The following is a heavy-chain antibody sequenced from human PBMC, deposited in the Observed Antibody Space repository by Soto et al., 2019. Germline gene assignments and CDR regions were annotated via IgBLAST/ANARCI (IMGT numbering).Heavy chain of an antibody. D-gene: IGHD3-3*01. CDR3: TRDIGVFDFWSANGGGYFDY. Sequence: GGSLRLSCTASGFTFGDYAMSWFRQAPGKGLEWVGFIRSKAYGGTTEYAASVKGRFTISRDDSKSIAYLQMNSLKTEDTAVYYCTRDIGVFDFWSANGGGYFDYWGQGTLVTVSS. J-gene: IGHJ4*02. CDR1: GFTFGDYA. V-gene: IGHV3-49*03. CDR2: IRSKAYGGTT.